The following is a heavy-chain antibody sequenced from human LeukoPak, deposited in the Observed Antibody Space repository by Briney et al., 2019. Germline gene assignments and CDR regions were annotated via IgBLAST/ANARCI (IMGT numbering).Heavy chain of an antibody. D-gene: IGHD1-7*01. Sequence: GASVKVSCKASGYTFTGYYMHWVRQAPGQGLEWVGWINPNSGGTNYAQKFQARVTMTRDTSISTAYMELSRLRSDDTAVYYCARVAQVNYAYYFDCWGQGTLVIVSS. CDR2: INPNSGGT. CDR1: GYTFTGYY. V-gene: IGHV1-2*02. J-gene: IGHJ4*02. CDR3: ARVAQVNYAYYFDC.